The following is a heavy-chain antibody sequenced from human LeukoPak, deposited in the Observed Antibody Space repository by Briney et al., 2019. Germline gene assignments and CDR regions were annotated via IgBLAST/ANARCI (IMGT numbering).Heavy chain of an antibody. D-gene: IGHD3-22*01. V-gene: IGHV3-23*01. Sequence: PGGSLRLSCAASGFTFSSYAMSWVRQAPGKGLEWVSAISGSGGSTYYADSVKGRFTISRDNSKNTLYLQMNSLRAEDTAVYYCAKDSGDSSGYRGGFFDYWGQGTLVTVSS. CDR1: GFTFSSYA. J-gene: IGHJ4*02. CDR2: ISGSGGST. CDR3: AKDSGDSSGYRGGFFDY.